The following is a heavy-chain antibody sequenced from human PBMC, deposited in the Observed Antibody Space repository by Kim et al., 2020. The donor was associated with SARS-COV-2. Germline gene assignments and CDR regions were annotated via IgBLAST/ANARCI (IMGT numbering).Heavy chain of an antibody. Sequence: ASVKVSCKASGYTFTGYYMHWVRQAPGQGLEWMGWINPNSGGTNYAQKFQGRVTMTRDTSISTAYMELSRLRSDDTAVYYCARDAEGVGGGTIFGVVNYYYGMDVWGQGTTVTVSS. CDR2: INPNSGGT. CDR1: GYTFTGYY. V-gene: IGHV1-2*02. CDR3: ARDAEGVGGGTIFGVVNYYYGMDV. D-gene: IGHD3-3*01. J-gene: IGHJ6*02.